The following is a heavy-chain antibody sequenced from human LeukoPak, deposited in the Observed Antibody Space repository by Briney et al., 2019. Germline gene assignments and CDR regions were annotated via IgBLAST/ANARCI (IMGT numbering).Heavy chain of an antibody. CDR2: ISSSSSYI. Sequence: PGGSLRLSCAASGFTFSSYSMNWVRQAPGKGLEWVSSISSSSSYIYYADSVKGRFTISRDNSKNTLYLQMNSLRAEDTAVYYCAKDGRHEYYYYYMDVWGKGTTVTISS. CDR1: GFTFSSYS. V-gene: IGHV3-21*01. J-gene: IGHJ6*03. CDR3: AKDGRHEYYYYYMDV.